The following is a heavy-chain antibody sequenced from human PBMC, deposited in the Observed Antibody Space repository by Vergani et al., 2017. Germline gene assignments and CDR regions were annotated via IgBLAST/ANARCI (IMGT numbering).Heavy chain of an antibody. J-gene: IGHJ4*02. D-gene: IGHD6-19*01. CDR1: GGSISSYY. V-gene: IGHV4-4*07. CDR2: MYTSGST. Sequence: QVQLPESGPGLVKPSETLSLTCTVSGGSISSYYWSWIRQPAGKGLEWIGRMYTSGSTNYNPSLKSRVTMSVDTSKKQFSLKLDSGTAADTAVYYCARENSGTLAGPFDYWGQGTVVTVSS. CDR3: ARENSGTLAGPFDY.